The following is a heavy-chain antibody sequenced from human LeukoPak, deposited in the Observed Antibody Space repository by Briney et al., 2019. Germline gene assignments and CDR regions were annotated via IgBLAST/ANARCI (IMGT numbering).Heavy chain of an antibody. CDR2: IYYSGST. CDR1: GVSMSSGAFY. V-gene: IGHV4-30-4*08. J-gene: IGHJ3*02. Sequence: PSETLSLTCTVSGVSMSSGAFYWSWIRQHPGKGLEWIGNIYYSGSTYYSPSLKSRVTISVDRSKNQFSLKLTSVTAADTAVYYCARAFPFDDYGDPDAFDIWGQGTMVTVSS. CDR3: ARAFPFDDYGDPDAFDI. D-gene: IGHD4-17*01.